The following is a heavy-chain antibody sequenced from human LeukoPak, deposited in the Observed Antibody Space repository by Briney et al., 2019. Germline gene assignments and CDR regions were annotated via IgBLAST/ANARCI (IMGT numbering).Heavy chain of an antibody. V-gene: IGHV4-59*12. Sequence: SETLSLTCTVSGGSISSYYWSWIRQPPGKGLEWIAYSGSTNYNPSLKSRVTISVDTSKNQFSLKLSSVTAADTAVYYCASQAGMPFYNWFDPWGQGTLVTVSS. CDR3: ASQAGMPFYNWFDP. J-gene: IGHJ5*02. CDR1: GGSISSYY. D-gene: IGHD2-2*01. CDR2: SGST.